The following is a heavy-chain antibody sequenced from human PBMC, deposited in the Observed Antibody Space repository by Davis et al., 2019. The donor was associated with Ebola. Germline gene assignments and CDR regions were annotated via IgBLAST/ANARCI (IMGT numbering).Heavy chain of an antibody. Sequence: PGGSLRLSCAASGFTFSSYWMSWVRQAPGKGLEWVANIKQDGSENYYVDSVKGRFTISRDNAKNSLYLQMNSLRAEDTAVYYCAGTLTTVTTAGHGWGQGTLVTVSS. V-gene: IGHV3-7*01. D-gene: IGHD4-17*01. CDR3: AGTLTTVTTAGHG. CDR2: IKQDGSEN. CDR1: GFTFSSYW. J-gene: IGHJ4*02.